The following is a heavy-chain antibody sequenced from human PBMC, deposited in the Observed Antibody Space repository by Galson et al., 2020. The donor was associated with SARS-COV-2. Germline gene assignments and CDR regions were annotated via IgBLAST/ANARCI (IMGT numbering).Heavy chain of an antibody. CDR2: INHSGST. V-gene: IGHV4-34*01. D-gene: IGHD2-15*01. CDR1: SGSFSGYY. CDR3: ARLCSGGSCSVDF. J-gene: IGHJ4*02. Sequence: SQTLSLTCAVYSGSFSGYYWSWIRQPPGKGLEWIGEINHSGSTNYNPSLKSRVTMSVDTSKNQFSLKLTSVTAADTAVYYCARLCSGGSCSVDFWGQGTLVIVSS.